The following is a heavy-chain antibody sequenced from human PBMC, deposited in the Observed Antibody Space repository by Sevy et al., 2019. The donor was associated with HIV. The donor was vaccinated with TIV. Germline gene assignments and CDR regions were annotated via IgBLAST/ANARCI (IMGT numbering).Heavy chain of an antibody. Sequence: GGSLRLSCAASGFTFSSYWMSWVRQAPGKGLEWVANIKQDGSEKYYVDSVKGRFTISRDNAKNSLYLQMNSLRAEDTAVYYCAREASHYDILTGYYKYYYGMDVWGQGTTVTVSS. D-gene: IGHD3-9*01. CDR1: GFTFSSYW. V-gene: IGHV3-7*01. CDR2: IKQDGSEK. J-gene: IGHJ6*02. CDR3: AREASHYDILTGYYKYYYGMDV.